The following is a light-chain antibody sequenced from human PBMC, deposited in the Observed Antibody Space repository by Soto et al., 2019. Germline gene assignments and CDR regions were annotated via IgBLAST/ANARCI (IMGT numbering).Light chain of an antibody. Sequence: DIVLTQSPGSLSLSPGERATLSCRASQSVSSSFLAWYQQKPGQAPRLLIYAASRTATGIPDRFSGSGSGTDFTLTIIRLEHEDFAVYYCQQYDRSLTFGLGTKLEIK. CDR1: QSVSSSF. V-gene: IGKV3-20*01. CDR2: AAS. CDR3: QQYDRSLT. J-gene: IGKJ2*01.